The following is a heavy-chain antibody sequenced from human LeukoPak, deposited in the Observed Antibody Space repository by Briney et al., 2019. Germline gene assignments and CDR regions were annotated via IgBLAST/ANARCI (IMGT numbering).Heavy chain of an antibody. CDR2: ISGSGGST. Sequence: GGSLRLSCAAAGFIFSSNAMSWVRQPPGKGLEWVSGISGSGGSTYYADSVKGRFTISRDKSKNTLYLQMNSLRVEDTAVYYCAKLESPYNYYGMDVWGQGTTVTVS. CDR1: GFIFSSNA. V-gene: IGHV3-23*01. CDR3: AKLESPYNYYGMDV. D-gene: IGHD3-3*01. J-gene: IGHJ6*02.